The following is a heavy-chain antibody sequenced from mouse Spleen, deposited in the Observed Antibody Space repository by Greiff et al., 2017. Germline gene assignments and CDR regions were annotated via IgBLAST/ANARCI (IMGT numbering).Heavy chain of an antibody. CDR3: ARSYYSNYGYAMDY. V-gene: IGHV1-82*01. CDR1: GYAFSSSW. J-gene: IGHJ4*01. D-gene: IGHD2-5*01. Sequence: QVQLQQSGPELVKPGASVKISCKASGYAFSSSWMNWVKQRPGKGLEWIGRIYPGDGDTNYNGKFKGKATLTADKSSSTAYMQLSSLTSEDSAVYFGARSYYSNYGYAMDYGGQGTSATVSS. CDR2: IYPGDGDT.